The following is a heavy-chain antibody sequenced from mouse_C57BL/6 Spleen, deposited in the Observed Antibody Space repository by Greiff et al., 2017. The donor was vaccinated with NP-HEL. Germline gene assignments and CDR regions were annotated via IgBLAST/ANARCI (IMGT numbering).Heavy chain of an antibody. V-gene: IGHV1-52*01. CDR3: ARSGYGGYVDY. Sequence: VQLQQPGAELVRPGSSVKLSCKASGYTFTSYWMHWVKQRPIQGLEWIGNIDPSDSETHYNQKFKDKATLTVDKSSSTAYMQLSRLTSEDSAVYYCARSGYGGYVDYWGQGTTLTVSS. D-gene: IGHD3-1*01. CDR1: GYTFTSYW. J-gene: IGHJ2*01. CDR2: IDPSDSET.